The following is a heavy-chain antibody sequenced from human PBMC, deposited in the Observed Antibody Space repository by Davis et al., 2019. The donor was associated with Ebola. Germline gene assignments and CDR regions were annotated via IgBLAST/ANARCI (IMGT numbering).Heavy chain of an antibody. CDR1: GYSFTSYW. Sequence: GGSLRLSCKGSGYSFTSYWIGWVRQMPGKGLEWMGIIYPGDSDTRYSPSFQGQVTISADKSISTAYLQWSSLKASDTAMYYCASYRYQFVYGMDVWGKGTTVTVSS. CDR3: ASYRYQFVYGMDV. CDR2: IYPGDSDT. D-gene: IGHD2-2*01. J-gene: IGHJ6*04. V-gene: IGHV5-51*01.